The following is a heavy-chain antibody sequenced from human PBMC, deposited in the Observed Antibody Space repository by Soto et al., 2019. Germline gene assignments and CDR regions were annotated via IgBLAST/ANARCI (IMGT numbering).Heavy chain of an antibody. Sequence: GASVKVSCKASGGTFSSYAISWVRQAPGQGLEWMGGIIPIFGTANYAQKFQGRVTITADESTSTAYMELSSLRSEDTAVYYCARDNYYDSSGRKNAFGIWGQGTMVTVSS. D-gene: IGHD3-22*01. CDR1: GGTFSSYA. J-gene: IGHJ3*02. V-gene: IGHV1-69*13. CDR2: IIPIFGTA. CDR3: ARDNYYDSSGRKNAFGI.